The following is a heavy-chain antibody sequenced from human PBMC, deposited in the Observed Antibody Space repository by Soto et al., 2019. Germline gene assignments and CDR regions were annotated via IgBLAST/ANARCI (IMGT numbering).Heavy chain of an antibody. Sequence: SLTCAVYGGSFSGYYWSWIRQPPGKGLEWIGEINHSGSTNYNPSLKSRVTISVDTSKNQFSLKLSSVTAADTAVYYCARGVYGDFDYWGQGTLVTVSS. CDR2: INHSGST. CDR3: ARGVYGDFDY. D-gene: IGHD1-20*01. V-gene: IGHV4-34*01. CDR1: GGSFSGYY. J-gene: IGHJ4*02.